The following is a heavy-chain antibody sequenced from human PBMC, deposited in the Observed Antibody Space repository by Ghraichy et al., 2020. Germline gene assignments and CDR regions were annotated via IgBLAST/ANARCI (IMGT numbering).Heavy chain of an antibody. J-gene: IGHJ6*02. V-gene: IGHV3-21*01. D-gene: IGHD3-3*01. Sequence: GGSLRLSCAASGFTFSSYSMNWVRQAPGKGLEWVSSIISSSSYISYADSVKGRFTISRDNAKNSLYLQMNSLRAEDTAVYYCAGDPLHYEFSMDVWGQGTTVTVSS. CDR1: GFTFSSYS. CDR3: AGDPLHYEFSMDV. CDR2: IISSSSYI.